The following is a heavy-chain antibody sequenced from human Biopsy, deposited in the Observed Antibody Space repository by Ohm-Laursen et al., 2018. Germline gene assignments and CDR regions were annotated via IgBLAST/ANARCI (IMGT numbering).Heavy chain of an antibody. V-gene: IGHV1-8*01. CDR3: GRAVRNQLRTDP. Sequence: GASVKVSCKASGYTFTSYDITWARQDSGQGPEWLGLVNPVSGNSNYGQKFRGRVTVTSDTSISTAYMELSGLTSADTSTYYCGRAVRNQLRTDPWGQGTLVTVTS. CDR1: GYTFTSYD. J-gene: IGHJ5*02. D-gene: IGHD4-17*01. CDR2: VNPVSGNS.